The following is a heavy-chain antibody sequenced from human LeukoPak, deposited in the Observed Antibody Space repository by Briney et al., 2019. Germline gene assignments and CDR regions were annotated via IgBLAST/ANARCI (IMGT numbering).Heavy chain of an antibody. CDR3: ANLPYGDYADPWGHNDY. D-gene: IGHD4-17*01. CDR1: GFTFSSHG. V-gene: IGHV3-23*01. CDR2: ISGSGGST. J-gene: IGHJ4*02. Sequence: GGSLRLSCAASGFTFSSHGMSWVRQAPGKGLEWVSAISGSGGSTYYADSVKGRFTISRDNSKNTLYLQMNSLRAEDTAVYYCANLPYGDYADPWGHNDYWGQGTLVTVSS.